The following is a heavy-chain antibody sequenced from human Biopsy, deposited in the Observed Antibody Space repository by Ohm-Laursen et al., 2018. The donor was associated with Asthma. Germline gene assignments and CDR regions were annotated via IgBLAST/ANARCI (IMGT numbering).Heavy chain of an antibody. CDR1: GGSISSGGYS. D-gene: IGHD5-24*01. CDR2: IYHSGST. Sequence: SQTLSLTCAVSGGSISSGGYSWSWIRQPPGKGLEWIGYIYHSGSTYYNPSPKSLVTISVDRAKNQYSLKLRSVTAADTAVYYCARLKYGYNFDYWGQGTLVTVSS. J-gene: IGHJ4*02. CDR3: ARLKYGYNFDY. V-gene: IGHV4-30-2*01.